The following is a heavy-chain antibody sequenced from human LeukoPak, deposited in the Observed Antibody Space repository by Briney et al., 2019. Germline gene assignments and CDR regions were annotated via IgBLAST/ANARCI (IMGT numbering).Heavy chain of an antibody. V-gene: IGHV3-7*03. D-gene: IGHD4-17*01. J-gene: IGHJ4*02. CDR1: GFTFSNYW. CDR3: ARVYGDYLSY. CDR2: IKQDGSEK. Sequence: GGSLRLSCAASGFTFSNYWMSWVRQAPGKGLEWVANIKQDGSEKYYVDSVKGRFTISRDNAKNSLYLQMNSLGAEDTAVYYCARVYGDYLSYWGQGTQVTVSS.